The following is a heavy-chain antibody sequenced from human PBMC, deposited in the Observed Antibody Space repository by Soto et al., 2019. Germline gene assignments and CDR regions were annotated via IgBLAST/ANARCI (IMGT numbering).Heavy chain of an antibody. CDR1: GGTFSSYA. J-gene: IGHJ4*02. D-gene: IGHD3-10*01. Sequence: QVQLVQSGAEVKKPGSSVKVSCKASGGTFSSYAISWVRQAPGQGLEWMGGSIPSFGTANYAQKFQGRVTITADESTSTAYKELRSLRSEDTAVYYCARATMFRGVWGYFDYWGQGTLVTVSS. CDR2: SIPSFGTA. CDR3: ARATMFRGVWGYFDY. V-gene: IGHV1-69*01.